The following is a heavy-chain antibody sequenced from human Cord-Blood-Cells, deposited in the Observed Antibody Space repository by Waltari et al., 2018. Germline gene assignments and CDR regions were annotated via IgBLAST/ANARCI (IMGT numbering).Heavy chain of an antibody. CDR2: INHSGST. J-gene: IGHJ3*02. V-gene: IGHV4-34*01. Sequence: QVQLQQWGAGLLKPSETLSLTCPVYGGSFSGYYWSWIRQPPGKGLEWIGEINHSGSTNYNPSLKSRVTISVDTSKNQFSLKLSSVTAADTAVYYCASLWGGVGSDAFDIWGQGTMVTVSS. CDR3: ASLWGGVGSDAFDI. CDR1: GGSFSGYY. D-gene: IGHD2-15*01.